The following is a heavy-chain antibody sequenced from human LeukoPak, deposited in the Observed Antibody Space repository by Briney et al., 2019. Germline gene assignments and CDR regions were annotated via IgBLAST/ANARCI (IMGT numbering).Heavy chain of an antibody. D-gene: IGHD6-13*01. Sequence: PSERLSLTCTVTRCSISSYYWSCMRQPPGKGLEWIGFIYDSGSTNYKPSLKSRPTISVDTSKNQFSLKPNTVTAADTAVYSSARTTESHSWRTRYYSCYMDVWGKGATVTVSS. V-gene: IGHV4-59*01. CDR1: RCSISSYY. CDR3: ARTTESHSWRTRYYSCYMDV. J-gene: IGHJ6*03. CDR2: IYDSGST.